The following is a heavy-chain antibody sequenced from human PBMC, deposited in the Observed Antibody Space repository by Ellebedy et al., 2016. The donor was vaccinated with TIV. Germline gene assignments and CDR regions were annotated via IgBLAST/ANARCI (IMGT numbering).Heavy chain of an antibody. D-gene: IGHD3-9*01. J-gene: IGHJ6*02. V-gene: IGHV1-69*13. Sequence: SVKVSXXASGGTFSSYAISWVRQAPGQGLEWMGGIIPIFGTVNYAQKFQGRVTITADELTSAAYMELSSLRSEDTAVYYCARPGTGDYDFLTDYPSYYYYGVDVWGQGTTVTVSS. CDR1: GGTFSSYA. CDR3: ARPGTGDYDFLTDYPSYYYYGVDV. CDR2: IIPIFGTV.